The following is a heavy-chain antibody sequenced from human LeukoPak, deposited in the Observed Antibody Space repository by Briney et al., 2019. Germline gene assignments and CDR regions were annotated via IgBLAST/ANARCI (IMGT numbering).Heavy chain of an antibody. Sequence: PGGSLRLSCAVSGFTFSNYGMHWVRQAPGKGLEWVALIRNDGTNKYYADSVKGRFTISRDNSKNTLYLQMNSLRAEDTAVYYCAKGDSSWGQGTLVTVTS. J-gene: IGHJ4*02. CDR3: AKGDSS. D-gene: IGHD3-22*01. CDR1: GFTFSNYG. V-gene: IGHV3-30*02. CDR2: IRNDGTNK.